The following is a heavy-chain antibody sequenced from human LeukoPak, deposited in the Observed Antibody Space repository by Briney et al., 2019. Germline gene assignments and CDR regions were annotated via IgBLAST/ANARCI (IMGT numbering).Heavy chain of an antibody. V-gene: IGHV4-34*01. CDR1: GGSFIGYY. Sequence: SEPLSLTCAVYGGSFIGYYWSWIRQPPGKGLEWIGEINHSGSTNYNPSLKSRVTISVDTSKNQFSLKLSSVTAADTAVYYCARALDYYDSSGGIDYWGQGTLVTVSS. CDR2: INHSGST. CDR3: ARALDYYDSSGGIDY. D-gene: IGHD3-22*01. J-gene: IGHJ4*02.